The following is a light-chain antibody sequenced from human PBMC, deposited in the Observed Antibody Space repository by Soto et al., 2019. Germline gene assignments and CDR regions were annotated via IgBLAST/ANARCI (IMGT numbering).Light chain of an antibody. CDR2: GAS. J-gene: IGKJ2*01. CDR3: QQYGGVPYT. Sequence: IVLTQSPGTLSLSPGQRATLSCRASESISRDYLAWYQQRLGQAPRLLIYGASSGATGIANRFSGSVSGTDSTLTISILEAEDFVIYYCQQYGGVPYTFGQWTKLEIK. V-gene: IGKV3-20*01. CDR1: ESISRDY.